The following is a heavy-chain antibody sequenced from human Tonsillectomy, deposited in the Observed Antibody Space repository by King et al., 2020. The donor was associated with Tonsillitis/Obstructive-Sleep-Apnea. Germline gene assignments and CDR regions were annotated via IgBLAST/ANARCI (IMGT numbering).Heavy chain of an antibody. CDR2: IDSGSSLI. CDR3: VRDHRWAFDI. Sequence: VQLVESGVGLVQPGGSLRLSFAASGFTFNTYAINWFRQAPGRGLEWFSYIDSGSSLIYYADSVKGLFTISRANAKNSLYLQMNSLREDDTAVYYCVRDHRWAFDIWGQGTMVSVSS. CDR1: GFTFNTYA. J-gene: IGHJ3*02. V-gene: IGHV3-48*02. D-gene: IGHD6-13*01.